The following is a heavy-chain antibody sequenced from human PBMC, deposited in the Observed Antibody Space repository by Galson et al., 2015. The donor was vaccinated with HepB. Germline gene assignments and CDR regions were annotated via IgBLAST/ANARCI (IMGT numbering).Heavy chain of an antibody. CDR1: GFTFSDYA. D-gene: IGHD2-2*01. J-gene: IGHJ3*02. CDR3: ARAYAPTPDAFDM. Sequence: SLRLSCAASGFTFSDYAMHWVRQAPGKGLEWVAAMSSHGSSIYYADSVKGRFTISRDNSKNTLYLQMNSLRPEDTAVYYCARAYAPTPDAFDMWGQGTMVTVSS. V-gene: IGHV3-30*03. CDR2: MSSHGSSI.